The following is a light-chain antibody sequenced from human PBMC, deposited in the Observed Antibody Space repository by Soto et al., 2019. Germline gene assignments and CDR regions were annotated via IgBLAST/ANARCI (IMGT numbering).Light chain of an antibody. V-gene: IGKV1-5*03. Sequence: DIQMTQSPSTLSASVGDRVTITCRDSQSISRGLAWYQQKTGKAPKILIYKASSLQSGVPSRFSGSGSGTEFTLTISSLQPDDFATYYCQQYDTYSTFGQGTKVEIK. CDR2: KAS. J-gene: IGKJ1*01. CDR1: QSISRG. CDR3: QQYDTYST.